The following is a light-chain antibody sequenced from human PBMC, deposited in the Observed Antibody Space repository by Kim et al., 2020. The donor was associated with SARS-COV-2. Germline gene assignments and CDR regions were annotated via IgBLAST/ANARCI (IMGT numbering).Light chain of an antibody. J-gene: IGLJ2*01. CDR3: QAWDSSTGV. CDR2: QDK. V-gene: IGLV3-1*01. Sequence: ETSRQTASITCSGDKLGDKYTSWYQKKPGRAPVLVIYQDKKRPSGIHERFSGSNSGNTATLTISGTQALDEADYYCQAWDSSTGVFGGGTKLTVL. CDR1: KLGDKY.